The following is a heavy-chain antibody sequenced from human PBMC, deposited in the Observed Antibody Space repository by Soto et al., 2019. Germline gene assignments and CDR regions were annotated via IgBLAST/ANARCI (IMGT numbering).Heavy chain of an antibody. D-gene: IGHD3-16*01. V-gene: IGHV3-30*19. CDR2: TSYDGNNK. CDR3: ARWGTTGGFDL. CDR1: GFRFKSFV. Sequence: QVQLVESGGGVVQPGTSLRLSCAASGFRFKSFVMHWVRQAPGKGLEWVAFTSYDGNNKDYGDSVKGRFTVSRDNSQNTLHLQMDFLRPEDTALCYCARWGTTGGFDLWGQGTVVSVSS. J-gene: IGHJ4*02.